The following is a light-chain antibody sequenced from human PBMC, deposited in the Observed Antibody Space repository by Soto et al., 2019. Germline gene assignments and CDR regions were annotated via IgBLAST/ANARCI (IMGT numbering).Light chain of an antibody. J-gene: IGKJ3*01. CDR3: QQYNNWTPFT. Sequence: EIVMTQSPATQSVSPGERATLSCRASQSVSSNLAWHQQKPGQAPRLLIYGASTRATGIPARFSGSGSGTEFTLTISSLQSEDFAVYYCQQYNNWTPFTFGPGTKVDIK. CDR1: QSVSSN. CDR2: GAS. V-gene: IGKV3-15*01.